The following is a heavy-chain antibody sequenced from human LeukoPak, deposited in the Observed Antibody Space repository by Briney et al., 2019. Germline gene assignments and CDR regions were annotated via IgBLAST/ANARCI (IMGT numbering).Heavy chain of an antibody. D-gene: IGHD6-6*01. J-gene: IGHJ4*02. CDR3: ARGRRRNRRGYSSSSVDLDY. CDR1: GGCFSGYY. Sequence: SETLSLTCAVYGGCFSGYYWSWIRQPPGKGLEWIGEINHSGSTNYNPSLKSRVTISVDTSKNQFSLKLSSVTAADTAVYYCARGRRRNRRGYSSSSVDLDYWGQGTLVTVSS. V-gene: IGHV4-34*01. CDR2: INHSGST.